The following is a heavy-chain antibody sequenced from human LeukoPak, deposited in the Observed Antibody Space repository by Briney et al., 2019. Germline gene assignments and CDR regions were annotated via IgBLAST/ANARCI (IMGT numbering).Heavy chain of an antibody. CDR2: ISSSSSYI. V-gene: IGHV3-21*01. J-gene: IGHJ4*02. CDR1: GFTFSSYS. CDR3: ARDRGDYGDCHDY. Sequence: GGSLRLSCAASGFTFSSYSMNWVRQAPGKGLEWVSSISSSSSYIYYADSVEGRFTISRDNAKNSLYLQMNSLRAEDTAVYYCARDRGDYGDCHDYWGQGTLVTVSS. D-gene: IGHD4-17*01.